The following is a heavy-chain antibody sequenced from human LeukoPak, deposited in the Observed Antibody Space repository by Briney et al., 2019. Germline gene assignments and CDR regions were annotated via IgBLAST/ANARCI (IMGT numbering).Heavy chain of an antibody. CDR1: GYTFTSYD. J-gene: IGHJ4*02. D-gene: IGHD3-10*01. V-gene: IGHV1-8*01. Sequence: ASVKVSCKASGYTFTSYDINWVRQATGQGLEWMGWMNPNSGNTGYAQKFQGRVTMARNTSISTAYMELSSLRSVDTAVYYCARVRRVSAGWFGELLSYYFDYWGQGTLVTVSS. CDR3: ARVRRVSAGWFGELLSYYFDY. CDR2: MNPNSGNT.